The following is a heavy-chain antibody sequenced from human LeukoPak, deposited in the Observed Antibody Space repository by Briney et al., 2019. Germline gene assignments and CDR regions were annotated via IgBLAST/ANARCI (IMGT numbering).Heavy chain of an antibody. V-gene: IGHV1-46*01. CDR2: INPSGGST. CDR3: ARMGHCSGGSCVQPSRSLDP. D-gene: IGHD2-15*01. CDR1: GYTFTGYY. J-gene: IGHJ5*02. Sequence: GASVKVSCKASGYTFTGYYTHWVRQAPGQGLEWMGIINPSGGSTSYAQKFQGRVTMTRDTSTSTVYMELSSLRSEDTAVYYCARMGHCSGGSCVQPSRSLDPWGQGTLVTVSS.